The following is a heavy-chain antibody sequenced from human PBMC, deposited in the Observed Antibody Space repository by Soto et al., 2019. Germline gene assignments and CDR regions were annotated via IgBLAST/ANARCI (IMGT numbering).Heavy chain of an antibody. CDR2: ISYDGSNK. V-gene: IGHV3-30*18. Sequence: GGSLRLSCAASGFTFSGYGMHWVRQAPGKGLEWVAVISYDGSNKYYADSVKGRFTISRDNSKNTLYLQMNSLRAEDTAVYYCAKDLGCSGGSCYVYYYYGVDVWGQGTTVTAAS. D-gene: IGHD2-15*01. J-gene: IGHJ6*02. CDR3: AKDLGCSGGSCYVYYYYGVDV. CDR1: GFTFSGYG.